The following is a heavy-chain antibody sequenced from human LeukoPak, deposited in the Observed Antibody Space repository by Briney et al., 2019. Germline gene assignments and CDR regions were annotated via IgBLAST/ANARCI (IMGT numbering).Heavy chain of an antibody. CDR3: ARDFYASGFYFWFDP. J-gene: IGHJ5*02. CDR1: GCYTGSHY. V-gene: IGHV4-4*07. D-gene: IGHD2/OR15-2a*01. CDR2: ISPSGTT. Sequence: KSSETLSLTCTVSGCYTGSHYWSWIRQPAGKGLEWIGRISPSGTTHYNPSLGSRVTMSVDTSKNYFSLRLSSVTAADTAVYYCARDFYASGFYFWFDPWGQGMLVTVSS.